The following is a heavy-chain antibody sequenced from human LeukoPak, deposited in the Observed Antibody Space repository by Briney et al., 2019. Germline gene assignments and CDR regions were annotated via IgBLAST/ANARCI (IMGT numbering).Heavy chain of an antibody. CDR2: INPNSGGT. CDR1: GYTFTGYY. CDR3: ARDARGYCSSTSCFKSLGY. D-gene: IGHD2-2*01. V-gene: IGHV1-2*02. Sequence: ASVKVSCKASGYTFTGYYMNWVRQAPGQGLEWMGWINPNSGGTNYAQKFQGRVTMTRDTSISTAYMELSRLRSDDTAVYYCARDARGYCSSTSCFKSLGYWGQGTLVTVSS. J-gene: IGHJ4*02.